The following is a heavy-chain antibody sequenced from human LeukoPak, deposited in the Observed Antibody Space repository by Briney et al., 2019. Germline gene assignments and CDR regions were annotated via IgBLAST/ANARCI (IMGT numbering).Heavy chain of an antibody. J-gene: IGHJ4*02. Sequence: PSETLSLTCAVYGGSFSGYYWSWIRQPPGEGVEWIGYIYHSGSTYYNPSLKSRVTISVDRSKNQFSLKLSSVTAADTAVYYCARGLKTYYFDYWGQGTLVTVSS. CDR2: IYHSGST. CDR3: ARGLKTYYFDY. CDR1: GGSFSGYY. V-gene: IGHV4-34*01.